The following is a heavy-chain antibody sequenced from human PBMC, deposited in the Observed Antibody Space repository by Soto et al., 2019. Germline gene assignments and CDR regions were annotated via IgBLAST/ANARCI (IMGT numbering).Heavy chain of an antibody. V-gene: IGHV3-30*18. Sequence: GGSLRLSCAASGFTFSSYGMHWVRQAPGKGLEWVAVISYDGSNKYYADSVKGRFTISRDNSKNTLYLQMNSLRAEDTAVYYCAKGSGGRQGYYGMDVWGQGTTVTVSS. J-gene: IGHJ6*02. CDR1: GFTFSSYG. CDR3: AKGSGGRQGYYGMDV. CDR2: ISYDGSNK.